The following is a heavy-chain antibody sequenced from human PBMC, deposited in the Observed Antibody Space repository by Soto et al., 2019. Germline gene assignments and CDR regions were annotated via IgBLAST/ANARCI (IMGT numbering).Heavy chain of an antibody. CDR3: ARDRLYSNYYYYYGMDV. Sequence: GESLKISCAASGFTFSSYGMHWVRQAPGKGLEWVAVIWYDGSNKYYADSVKGRFTISRDNSKNTLYLQMNSLRAEDTAVYYCARDRLYSNYYYYYGMDVWGQGTTVTVSS. CDR1: GFTFSSYG. CDR2: IWYDGSNK. D-gene: IGHD4-4*01. J-gene: IGHJ6*02. V-gene: IGHV3-33*01.